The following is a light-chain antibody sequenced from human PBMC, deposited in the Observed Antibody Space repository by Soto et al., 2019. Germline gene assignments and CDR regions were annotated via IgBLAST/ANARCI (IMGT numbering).Light chain of an antibody. V-gene: IGLV2-14*03. CDR2: DVS. CDR1: NTDVGHDDF. CDR3: GSDTSIKTWV. J-gene: IGLJ3*02. Sequence: QSALTQPASVSASPGQSITITCTGSNTDVGHDDFVSWYQQHPGKAPKLMIDDVSRRPSGVSDRFSGSKSGNTASLTISGLQAEDEADYYCGSDTSIKTWVFGGGTKLTVL.